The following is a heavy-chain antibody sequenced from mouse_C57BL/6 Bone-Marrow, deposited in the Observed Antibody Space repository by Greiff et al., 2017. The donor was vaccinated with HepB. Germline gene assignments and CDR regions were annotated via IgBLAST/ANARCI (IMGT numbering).Heavy chain of an antibody. CDR2: IDPSDSYT. CDR1: GYTFTSYW. D-gene: IGHD1-1*01. Sequence: QVQLQQPGAELVKPGASVKLSCKASGYTFTSYWMQWVKQRPGQGLEWIGEIDPSDSYTNYNQKFKGKATLTVDTSSSTAYMQLSSLTSEDSAVYYCARSRAMTTVFDYWGQGTTLTVSS. CDR3: ARSRAMTTVFDY. V-gene: IGHV1-50*01. J-gene: IGHJ2*01.